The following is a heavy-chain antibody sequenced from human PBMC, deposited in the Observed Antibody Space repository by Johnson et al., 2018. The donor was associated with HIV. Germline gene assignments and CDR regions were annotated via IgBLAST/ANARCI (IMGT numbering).Heavy chain of an antibody. D-gene: IGHD3-22*01. Sequence: EVQLVESGGGLVKPGGSLRLSCAASEFTFSNYWMHWVRQGLGKGLVWVSRINSYGSSTSYADSVKGRFTISRDTSKNTLYLQLNRLRAEDTAVYYCARDTYYYDSSGYLDAFDIWGPGTMVTVSS. J-gene: IGHJ3*02. CDR1: EFTFSNYW. CDR2: INSYGSST. V-gene: IGHV3-74*01. CDR3: ARDTYYYDSSGYLDAFDI.